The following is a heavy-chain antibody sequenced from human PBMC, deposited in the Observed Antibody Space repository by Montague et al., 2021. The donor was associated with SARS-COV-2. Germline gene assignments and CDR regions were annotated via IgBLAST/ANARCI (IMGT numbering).Heavy chain of an antibody. D-gene: IGHD6-25*01. CDR3: ARVASSGPGEY. V-gene: IGHV4-59*08. CDR2: VSDSGST. J-gene: IGHJ4*02. Sequence: SETLSLTCTVSGGSLNNYFWSWILQPPAQGLELVGYVSDSGSTKYNPSLQSRVTISVDMARNQFSLKLLSVTAADTAFYYCARVASSGPGEYWGQGILVSVSS. CDR1: GGSLNNYF.